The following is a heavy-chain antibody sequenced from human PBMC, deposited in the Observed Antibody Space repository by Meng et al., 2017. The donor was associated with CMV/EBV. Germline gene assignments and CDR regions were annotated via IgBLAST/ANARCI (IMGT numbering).Heavy chain of an antibody. J-gene: IGHJ6*02. CDR1: GFTVSSNY. Sequence: GGPLRLSCAASGFTVSSNYMSWVRQAPGKGLEWVSVIYSGGSTYYADSVKGRFTISRDNSKNTLYLQMNSLRAEDTAVYYCARCGKDTAMDLAGTLHYYYYGMDVWGQGTTVTVSS. D-gene: IGHD5-18*01. CDR2: IYSGGST. V-gene: IGHV3-53*01. CDR3: ARCGKDTAMDLAGTLHYYYYGMDV.